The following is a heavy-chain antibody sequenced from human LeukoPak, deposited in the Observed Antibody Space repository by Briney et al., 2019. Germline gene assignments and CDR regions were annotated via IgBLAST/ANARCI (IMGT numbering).Heavy chain of an antibody. Sequence: GASVKVSCKASGYTFTSYYMHWVRQAPGQGLEWMGIINPSGGSTSYAQKFQGRVTMTRDTSTSTVYMELSSLRSEDTAVYYCARGTRNDTPEYSSSWYRWVFDYWGQGTLVTVSS. V-gene: IGHV1-46*01. D-gene: IGHD6-13*01. CDR3: ARGTRNDTPEYSSSWYRWVFDY. CDR1: GYTFTSYY. J-gene: IGHJ4*02. CDR2: INPSGGST.